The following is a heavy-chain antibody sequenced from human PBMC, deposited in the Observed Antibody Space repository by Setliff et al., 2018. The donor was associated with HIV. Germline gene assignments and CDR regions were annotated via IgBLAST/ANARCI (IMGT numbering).Heavy chain of an antibody. CDR2: INHSGST. CDR3: ARGPRYYDILTGPYYYYYYMDV. D-gene: IGHD3-9*01. Sequence: PSETLSLTCAVYGGSFSGYYWSWIRQPPGKGLEWIGEINHSGSTNYSPSLKSRVTISVDTSKNQFSLKLSSVTAADTAVYYCARGPRYYDILTGPYYYYYYMDVWGKGTTVTVSS. CDR1: GGSFSGYY. V-gene: IGHV4-34*01. J-gene: IGHJ6*03.